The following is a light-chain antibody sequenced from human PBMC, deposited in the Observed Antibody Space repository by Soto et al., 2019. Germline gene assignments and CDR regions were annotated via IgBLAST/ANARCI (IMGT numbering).Light chain of an antibody. J-gene: IGKJ4*01. CDR1: QDIGNY. CDR3: QQYDNLPLT. Sequence: DIQMTHSPSSLSASVGDRVTITCQASQDIGNYLTWYQQRLGKAPKLLIYDASNLETGVPSRFSGSGSGTDFTFTISSLQPEDFATYYCQQYDNLPLTFGGGTKVDIK. V-gene: IGKV1-33*01. CDR2: DAS.